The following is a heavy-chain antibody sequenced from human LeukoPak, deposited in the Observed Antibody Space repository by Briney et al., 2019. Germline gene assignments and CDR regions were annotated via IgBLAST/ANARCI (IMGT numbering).Heavy chain of an antibody. V-gene: IGHV4-34*01. D-gene: IGHD2-21*02. CDR3: ANRTAYCGGDCYSGFDY. Sequence: SETLSLTCAVYGGSFSGYYWSWIRQPPGKGLEGRGEINHSGSTNYNPSLKSRVTISVDTSKDQFSLKLSSVTAADTAVYYCANRTAYCGGDCYSGFDYWGQGTLVTVSS. CDR1: GGSFSGYY. J-gene: IGHJ4*02. CDR2: INHSGST.